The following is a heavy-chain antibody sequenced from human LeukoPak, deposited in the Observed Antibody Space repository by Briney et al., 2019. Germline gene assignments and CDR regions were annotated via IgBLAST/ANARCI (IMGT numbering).Heavy chain of an antibody. V-gene: IGHV4-4*07. CDR2: IYSSGTT. CDR3: ARGGLAY. Sequence: SETLSLTCSVSGDSINNYYWSWIRQPAGKGPEWVGRIYSSGTTNYNPSLESRVSMSVDTSKNQVSLRLTALTAADTAVYYCARGGLAYWGRGTLVTVSS. D-gene: IGHD6-19*01. CDR1: GDSINNYY. J-gene: IGHJ4*02.